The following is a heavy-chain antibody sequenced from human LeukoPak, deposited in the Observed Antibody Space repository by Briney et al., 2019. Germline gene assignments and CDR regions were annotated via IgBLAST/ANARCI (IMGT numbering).Heavy chain of an antibody. V-gene: IGHV4-39*01. CDR2: IYYSGST. CDR1: GGSISSSSYY. J-gene: IGHJ4*02. D-gene: IGHD1-1*01. CDR3: ARGTYPFDY. Sequence: SETLSLTCTVSGGSISSSSYYWGWIRQPPGKGLEWIGSIYYSGSTCYNPSLKSRVTISVDTSKNQFSLKLSSVTAADTAVYYCARGTYPFDYWGQGTLVTVSS.